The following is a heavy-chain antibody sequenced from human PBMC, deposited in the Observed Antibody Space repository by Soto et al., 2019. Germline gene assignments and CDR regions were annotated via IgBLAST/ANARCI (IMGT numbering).Heavy chain of an antibody. V-gene: IGHV4-31*03. D-gene: IGHD3-9*01. CDR1: GGSISSGGYY. Sequence: QVQLQESGPGLVKPSQTLSLTCTVSGGSISSGGYYWSWIRQHPGKGLEWIGYIYYSGSTYYNPSLKSRVNISVDTAKSQLSLKRSSGTAADTAVYYCARDQGPDTYDILTQLYGMDVWGQGTTVTVSS. J-gene: IGHJ6*02. CDR2: IYYSGST. CDR3: ARDQGPDTYDILTQLYGMDV.